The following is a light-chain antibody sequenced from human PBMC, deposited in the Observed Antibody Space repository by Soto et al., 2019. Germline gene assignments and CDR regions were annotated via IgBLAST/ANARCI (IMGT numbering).Light chain of an antibody. Sequence: EIVLTQSPGTLSLSPGERATLSCRASQSVSSSYLAWYQQKPGQAPRLLIYGGSSRATGIPDRFSGSGSGTDFTLTIGRLEPEDFAVYYCQQYGSSPRTCGQGTMVEIK. CDR3: QQYGSSPRT. CDR2: GGS. J-gene: IGKJ1*01. CDR1: QSVSSSY. V-gene: IGKV3-20*01.